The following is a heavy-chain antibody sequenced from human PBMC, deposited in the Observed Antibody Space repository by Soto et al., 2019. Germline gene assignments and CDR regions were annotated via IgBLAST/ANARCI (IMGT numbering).Heavy chain of an antibody. D-gene: IGHD1-1*01. J-gene: IGHJ4*02. CDR2: ISAHNGNT. Sequence: QIHLVQSGAEVKKPGASVKVSCKGSGYGFTTYGITWVRQAPGQGLKWMAWISAHNGNTNYAQKLQGRVTVTRDTSPSTAYMALRSLRSDDTAVYYCARGRYGDYWGQGALVTVSS. CDR3: ARGRYGDY. CDR1: GYGFTTYG. V-gene: IGHV1-18*01.